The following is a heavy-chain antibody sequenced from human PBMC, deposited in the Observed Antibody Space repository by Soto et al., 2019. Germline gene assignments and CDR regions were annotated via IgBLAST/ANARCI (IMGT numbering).Heavy chain of an antibody. D-gene: IGHD3-10*01. Sequence: EVQLLESGGGLVQPGGSLRLSCAASGFTFSSYAMSWVRQAPGKGLEWVSAISGSGGSTYYADSVKGRFTISRDNSKNTLYLQMNSLRAEDTAVYYCAKDLWIDYYGSGSYYNWGQGTLVTVSS. J-gene: IGHJ4*02. V-gene: IGHV3-23*01. CDR3: AKDLWIDYYGSGSYYN. CDR2: ISGSGGST. CDR1: GFTFSSYA.